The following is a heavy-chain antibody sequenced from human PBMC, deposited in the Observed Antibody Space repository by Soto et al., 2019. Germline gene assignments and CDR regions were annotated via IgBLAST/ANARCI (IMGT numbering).Heavy chain of an antibody. Sequence: SETLSLTCTVSGGSVTSDEDYWTWIRQSPGKGLEWIGYISNSGSTGYNPSLKTRLSMSVDRSKNQFTLRLTSVTAADTAVYFCATGSGSTYGYFDHWGQGTQVTVSS. D-gene: IGHD5-18*01. V-gene: IGHV4-30-4*01. CDR3: ATGSGSTYGYFDH. CDR2: ISNSGST. J-gene: IGHJ4*02. CDR1: GGSVTSDEDY.